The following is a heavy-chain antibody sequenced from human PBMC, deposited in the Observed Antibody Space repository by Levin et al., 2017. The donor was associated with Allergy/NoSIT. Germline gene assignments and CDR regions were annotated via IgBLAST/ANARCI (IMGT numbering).Heavy chain of an antibody. CDR2: VSTTGGST. CDR3: AKLGLKLGGDF. Sequence: GGSLRLSCAASGFRFSDYAMSWVRQAPGKGLEWVSTVSTTGGSTNYADSVKGRFTTSRDNSMNTLFLQMNSLRVEDTAVYYCAKLGLKLGGDFWGQGTLVTVSS. D-gene: IGHD3-10*01. J-gene: IGHJ4*02. V-gene: IGHV3-23*01. CDR1: GFRFSDYA.